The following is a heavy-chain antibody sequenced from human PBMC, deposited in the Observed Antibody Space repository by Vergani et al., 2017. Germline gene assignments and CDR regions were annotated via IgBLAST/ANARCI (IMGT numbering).Heavy chain of an antibody. D-gene: IGHD2-21*02. CDR2: IYHSGST. CDR3: ARGRRDAVVTAIPYNWFDP. V-gene: IGHV4-38-2*01. Sequence: QLQLQESGPGLVRPSETLSLTCAVSGYSISSGYYWGWIRQPPGKGLEWIGSIYHSGSTYYNPSLKSRVTISVDTSKNQFSLKLSSVTAADTAVYYCARGRRDAVVTAIPYNWFDPWGQGTLVTVSS. J-gene: IGHJ5*02. CDR1: GYSISSGYY.